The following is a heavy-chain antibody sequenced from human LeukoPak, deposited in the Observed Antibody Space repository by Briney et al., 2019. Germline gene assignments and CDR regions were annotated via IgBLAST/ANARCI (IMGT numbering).Heavy chain of an antibody. V-gene: IGHV4-34*01. J-gene: IGHJ3*02. CDR3: ARHRTLPLRGIQLWLLNAFDI. Sequence: SETLSLTCAVYGGSFSGYYWSWLRQPPGKGLEWIGEINHSGSTNYNPSLKSRVTISVDTSKNQFSLKLSSVTAADTAVYYCARHRTLPLRGIQLWLLNAFDIWGQGTMVTVSS. CDR2: INHSGST. D-gene: IGHD5-18*01. CDR1: GGSFSGYY.